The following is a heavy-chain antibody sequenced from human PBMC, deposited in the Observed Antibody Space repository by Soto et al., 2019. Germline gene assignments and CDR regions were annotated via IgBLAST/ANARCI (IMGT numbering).Heavy chain of an antibody. CDR1: GGTFSSYT. CDR2: IIPILGIA. V-gene: IGHV1-69*02. CDR3: ARSVDYYGSGSYRDY. Sequence: SVKVSCKASGGTFSSYTISWVRQAPGQGLEWMGRIIPILGIANYAQKFQGRVTITADKSTSTAYMELSSLRSEDTAVYYCARSVDYYGSGSYRDYWGQGTLVTVSS. D-gene: IGHD3-10*01. J-gene: IGHJ4*02.